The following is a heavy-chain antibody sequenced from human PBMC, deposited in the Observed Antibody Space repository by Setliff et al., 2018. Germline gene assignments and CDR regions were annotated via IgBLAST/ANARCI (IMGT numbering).Heavy chain of an antibody. CDR2: IHYSGTT. Sequence: ETLSLTCTVSGASINSGTYYWAWIHQPPGKGLEWIGRIHYSGTTYYNASLKSRVTMSVDTSKNQFSLNLSSVTAADTAVYYCARTGTYRYFDYWGQGALVTVSS. D-gene: IGHD1-26*01. CDR3: ARTGTYRYFDY. J-gene: IGHJ4*02. V-gene: IGHV4-39*01. CDR1: GASINSGTYY.